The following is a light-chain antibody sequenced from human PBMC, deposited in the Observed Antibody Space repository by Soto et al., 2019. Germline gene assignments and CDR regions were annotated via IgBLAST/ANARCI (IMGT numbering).Light chain of an antibody. Sequence: DIVLTQSPGPLSLSPGERATPSFRASQSVTNNYLAWYQQKPGQAPRLLIDGASSRATGVPDRFSGTGSGTDFTLTISRLEPEDFAVFYCQQYGNSPITFGQGTRLEIK. CDR3: QQYGNSPIT. CDR1: QSVTNNY. CDR2: GAS. V-gene: IGKV3-20*01. J-gene: IGKJ5*01.